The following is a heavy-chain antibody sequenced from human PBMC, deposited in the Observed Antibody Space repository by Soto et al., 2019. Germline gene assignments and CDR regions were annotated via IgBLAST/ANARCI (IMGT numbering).Heavy chain of an antibody. Sequence: QVQLVQSGAEVKKPGSSVKVSCKASGGTFSSYTISWVRQAPGQGHEWMGRIIPIPGITNYAQKFQDRVRITAAKSTSRGYVELSSLTSEDTVAYYCARESASSYGDYSHWGHGTLVTVSS. J-gene: IGHJ4*01. D-gene: IGHD4-17*01. CDR1: GGTFSSYT. V-gene: IGHV1-69*08. CDR3: ARESASSYGDYSH. CDR2: IIPIPGIT.